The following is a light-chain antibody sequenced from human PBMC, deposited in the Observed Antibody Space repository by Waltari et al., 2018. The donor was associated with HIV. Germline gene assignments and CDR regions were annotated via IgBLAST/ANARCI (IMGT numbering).Light chain of an antibody. Sequence: QSALTQPASVSGSPGQSITISCTGTSSDVGRYNLVSWYQQHPGKAPKLMIYEVSKRPSGVSNCFSGSKSGNTASLTISGLQAEDEADYYCCSYAGSSTPVFGGGTKLTVL. CDR1: SSDVGRYNL. CDR3: CSYAGSSTPV. J-gene: IGLJ2*01. V-gene: IGLV2-23*02. CDR2: EVS.